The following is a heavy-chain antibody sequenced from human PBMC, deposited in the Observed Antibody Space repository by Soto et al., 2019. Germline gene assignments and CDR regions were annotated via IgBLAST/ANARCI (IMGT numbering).Heavy chain of an antibody. J-gene: IGHJ5*02. Sequence: EVQLVESGGGLVKPGGSLRLSCAASGFTFSSYSMNWVRQAPGKGLEWVSSISSSSSYMYYADSVKGRFSISRDNAKNXLYLLMNSLRAEDTAVYYCARVGIGYNYGPNWFDPWGQGTLVTVSS. V-gene: IGHV3-21*01. CDR3: ARVGIGYNYGPNWFDP. D-gene: IGHD5-18*01. CDR1: GFTFSSYS. CDR2: ISSSSSYM.